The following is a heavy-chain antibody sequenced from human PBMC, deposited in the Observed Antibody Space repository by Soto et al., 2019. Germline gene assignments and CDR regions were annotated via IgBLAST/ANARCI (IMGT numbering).Heavy chain of an antibody. V-gene: IGHV3-53*01. CDR1: GFTVSSNY. CDR2: IYSGGST. CDR3: ARDQGDSSGYHDAFDI. D-gene: IGHD3-22*01. Sequence: RLSCAASGFTVSSNYMSWVRQAPGKGLEWVSVIYSGGSTYYADSVKGRFTISRDNSKNTLYLQMNSLRAEDTAVYYCARDQGDSSGYHDAFDIWGQGTMVTVSS. J-gene: IGHJ3*02.